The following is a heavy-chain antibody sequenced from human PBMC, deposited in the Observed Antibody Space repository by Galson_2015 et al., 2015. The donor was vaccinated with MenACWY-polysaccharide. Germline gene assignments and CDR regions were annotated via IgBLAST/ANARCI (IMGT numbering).Heavy chain of an antibody. V-gene: IGHV3-74*01. CDR3: TKAGAKYCSGTSCHFNWFDP. Sequence: SLRLSCAASGFSFSTYWMHWARHAPGKGLVWVSRINADGSATGYADSVRGRFTISRDNAKNTLFLEMNSLRAEDTAVYYCTKAGAKYCSGTSCHFNWFDPWGQGTLVTVSS. CDR2: INADGSAT. CDR1: GFSFSTYW. D-gene: IGHD2-15*01. J-gene: IGHJ5*02.